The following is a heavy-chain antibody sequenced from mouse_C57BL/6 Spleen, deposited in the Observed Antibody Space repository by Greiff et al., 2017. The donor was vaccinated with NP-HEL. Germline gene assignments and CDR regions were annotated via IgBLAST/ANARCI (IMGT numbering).Heavy chain of an antibody. V-gene: IGHV1-82*01. Sequence: VKLMESRPELVNPGASVKISCKASGYAFSSSWMNWVKQRPGKGLEWIGRIYPGDGDTNYNGKFKGKATLTADKSSSTAYIQLSSLTSEDSAVYFCARMGNWDEYFDVWGTGTTVTVSS. J-gene: IGHJ1*03. CDR2: IYPGDGDT. CDR3: ARMGNWDEYFDV. D-gene: IGHD4-1*01. CDR1: GYAFSSSW.